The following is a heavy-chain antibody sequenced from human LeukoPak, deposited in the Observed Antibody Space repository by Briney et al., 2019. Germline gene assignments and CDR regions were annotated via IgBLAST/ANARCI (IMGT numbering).Heavy chain of an antibody. CDR2: IWYDASYL. V-gene: IGHV3-33*01. CDR1: GFTFSYYG. Sequence: GGSLRLSCAASGFTFSYYGMHWVRQAPGKGLDWVAVIWYDASYLYYADSVKGRFTISRDNSKNTLYLHMNSLRAEDTAVYYCARGWNGDYNRGFDYWGQGTLVTVSS. D-gene: IGHD4-17*01. J-gene: IGHJ4*02. CDR3: ARGWNGDYNRGFDY.